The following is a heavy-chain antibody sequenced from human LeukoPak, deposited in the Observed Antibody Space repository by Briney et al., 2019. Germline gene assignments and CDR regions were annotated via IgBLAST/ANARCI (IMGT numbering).Heavy chain of an antibody. CDR3: ARVASRGFDT. CDR1: GFTFSRYW. J-gene: IGHJ4*02. Sequence: GGSLRLSCAPSGFTFSRYWMTCVRQTPGKGLEWVASIKDDGRQKYYVDSVKGRFTVSRDNAKNSAYLQMDSLRAEDTALYYCARVASRGFDTWGQGTLVTVSS. V-gene: IGHV3-7*01. CDR2: IKDDGRQK. D-gene: IGHD5-24*01.